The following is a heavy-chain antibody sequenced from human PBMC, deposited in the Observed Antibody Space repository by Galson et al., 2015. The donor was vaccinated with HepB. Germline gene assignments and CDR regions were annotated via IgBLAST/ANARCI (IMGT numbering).Heavy chain of an antibody. CDR1: GYTFSAYY. CDR2: VNPNSGGT. CDR3: ARFTSVTDAFDI. V-gene: IGHV1-2*02. Sequence: SVKVSCKASGYTFSAYYVHWVRQAPGQGLEWMGWVNPNSGGTNYAQKFQGRVTMTSDTSSSTAYMDLRRLRSDDTAVYYCARFTSVTDAFDIWGQGTMVTVSS. J-gene: IGHJ3*02. D-gene: IGHD2-21*02.